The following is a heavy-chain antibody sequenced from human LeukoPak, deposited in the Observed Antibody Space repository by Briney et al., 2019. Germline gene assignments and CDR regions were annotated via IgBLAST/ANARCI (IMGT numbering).Heavy chain of an antibody. D-gene: IGHD1-14*01. Sequence: GGSLRLSCAASGFTFSSCGFNWVRQAPGKGLEWVSSIGPTGTDRYYADSVRGRFTISRDNAKNAMYLQMDSLRDEDTAVYYCATETIGRHYDYWGQGTLLTVSS. V-gene: IGHV3-21*01. CDR3: ATETIGRHYDY. CDR2: IGPTGTDR. J-gene: IGHJ4*02. CDR1: GFTFSSCG.